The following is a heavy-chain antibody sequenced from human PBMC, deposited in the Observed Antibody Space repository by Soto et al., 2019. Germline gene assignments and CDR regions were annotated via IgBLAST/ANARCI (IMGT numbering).Heavy chain of an antibody. Sequence: GGSLRLSCAASGFTFSRYAVSWVRQAPGKGLEWVSAISGSGGSTYFRDTVRGRFTISRDNSKNTLYLQMDRLRAEDTAVYYCAKDSISSDGGYYLYYFDSWGQGTLVTVSS. D-gene: IGHD3-22*01. CDR3: AKDSISSDGGYYLYYFDS. CDR1: GFTFSRYA. V-gene: IGHV3-23*01. J-gene: IGHJ4*02. CDR2: ISGSGGST.